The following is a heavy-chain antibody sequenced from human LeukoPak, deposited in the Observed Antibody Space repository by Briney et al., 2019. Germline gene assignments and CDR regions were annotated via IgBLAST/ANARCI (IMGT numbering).Heavy chain of an antibody. D-gene: IGHD5-12*01. CDR3: ARGRSGYGPRHFDY. CDR1: GGSISSYY. CDR2: IYYSGST. V-gene: IGHV4-59*08. J-gene: IGHJ4*02. Sequence: SETLSLTCTVSGGSISSYYWSWIRQPPGKGLEWIGYIYYSGSTNYNPSLKSRVTISVDTSKNQFSLKLSSVTAADTAVYYCARGRSGYGPRHFDYWGQGTLVTVSS.